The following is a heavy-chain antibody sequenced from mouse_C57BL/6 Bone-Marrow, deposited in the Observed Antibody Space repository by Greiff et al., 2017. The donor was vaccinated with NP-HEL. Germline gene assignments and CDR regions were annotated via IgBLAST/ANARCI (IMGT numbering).Heavy chain of an antibody. CDR2: LAPENGDT. CDR3: TTYYYSNYVFCDY. D-gene: IGHD2-5*01. V-gene: IGHV14-4*01. CDR1: GFNSKDDY. J-gene: IGHJ2*01. Sequence: VQLQQSGAELVLPGAAGKGGGTAEGFNSKDDYMHWVKQRPEHCLYWLGCLAPENGDTEYASKFQGKATFTADTSSHTAYLQLSSMTSEDTAVYYCTTYYYSNYVFCDYWGQGTTLTVSS.